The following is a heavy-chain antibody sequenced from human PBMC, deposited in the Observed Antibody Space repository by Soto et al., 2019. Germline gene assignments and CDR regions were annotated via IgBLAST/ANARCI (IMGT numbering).Heavy chain of an antibody. CDR2: IYYSGST. Sequence: QMQLQESGPGLVKPSQTLSLTCTVSGGSISSGGYYWSWIRQHPGKGLEWIGYIYYSGSTYYNPSLKSRVTISVDTSKNQFSLKLSSVTAADTAVYYCARDVPPGLGAAGQFDYWGQGTLVTVSS. J-gene: IGHJ4*02. V-gene: IGHV4-31*03. CDR1: GGSISSGGYY. D-gene: IGHD6-13*01. CDR3: ARDVPPGLGAAGQFDY.